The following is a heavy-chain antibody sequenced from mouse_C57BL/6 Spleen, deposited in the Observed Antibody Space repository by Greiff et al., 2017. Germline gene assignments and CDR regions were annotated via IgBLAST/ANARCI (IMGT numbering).Heavy chain of an antibody. V-gene: IGHV1-19*01. CDR3: ARENDRAHYYAMDY. CDR1: GYTFTDYY. D-gene: IGHD3-3*01. J-gene: IGHJ4*01. Sequence: VQLQQSGPVLVKPGASVKMSCKASGYTFTDYYMNWVKQSHGKSLEWIGAINPYNGGTSYNQKFKGKATLTVDKTSSTAYMELNSLTSEDSAVYYYARENDRAHYYAMDYWGQGTSVTVSS. CDR2: INPYNGGT.